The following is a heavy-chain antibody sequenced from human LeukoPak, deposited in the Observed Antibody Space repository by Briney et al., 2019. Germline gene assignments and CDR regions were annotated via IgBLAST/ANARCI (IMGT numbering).Heavy chain of an antibody. CDR3: ARFGSGWYFGFDS. V-gene: IGHV7-4-1*02. J-gene: IGHJ4*02. CDR1: GYTFTGQG. D-gene: IGHD6-13*01. CDR2: INTNTGNP. Sequence: GASVKVSCKASGYTFTGQGMNWVRQAPGPGLEWLGWINTNTGNPTYAQGLTGRFVFSLDTSVSTAYLQISSLKAEDTAVYYCARFGSGWYFGFDSWGQGTRVTVSS.